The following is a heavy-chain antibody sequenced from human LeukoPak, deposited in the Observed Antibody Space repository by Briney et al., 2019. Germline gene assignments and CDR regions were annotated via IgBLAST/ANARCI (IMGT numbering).Heavy chain of an antibody. CDR1: GFTFSSYA. CDR2: ISGSGGST. Sequence: GGSLRLSCAASGFTFSSYAMSWARQAPGKGLEWVSAISGSGGSTYYADSVKGRFTISRDNSKNTLYLQMNSLRAEDTAVYYCAKDPPYCGGDCYTRFDYWGQGTLVTVSS. V-gene: IGHV3-23*01. J-gene: IGHJ4*02. D-gene: IGHD2-21*02. CDR3: AKDPPYCGGDCYTRFDY.